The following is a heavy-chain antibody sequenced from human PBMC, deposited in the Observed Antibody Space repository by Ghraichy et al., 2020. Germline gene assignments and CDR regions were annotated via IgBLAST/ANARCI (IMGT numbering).Heavy chain of an antibody. D-gene: IGHD3-3*01. CDR1: GFTFSSYS. V-gene: IGHV3-21*01. Sequence: GGSLRLSCAASGFTFSSYSMNWVRQAPGKGLEWVSSISSSSYIYYADSVKGRFTISRDNAKNSLYLQMNSLRAEDTAVYYCARVLITQTYYDFWSGYSYGGAFDIWGQGTMVTVSS. CDR3: ARVLITQTYYDFWSGYSYGGAFDI. CDR2: ISSSSYI. J-gene: IGHJ3*02.